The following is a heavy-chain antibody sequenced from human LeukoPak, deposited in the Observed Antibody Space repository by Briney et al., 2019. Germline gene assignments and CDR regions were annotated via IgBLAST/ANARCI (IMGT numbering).Heavy chain of an antibody. J-gene: IGHJ6*03. CDR1: GYSISSGYY. CDR2: IYHSGST. CDR3: ARDVLLYYYYMDV. D-gene: IGHD3-10*01. Sequence: SETLSLTCTISGYSISSGYYWGWIRQPPGKGLEWIGSIYHSGSTYYNPSLKSRVTISVDTSKNQFSLKLSSVTAADTAVYYCARDVLLYYYYMDVWGKGTTVTVSS. V-gene: IGHV4-38-2*02.